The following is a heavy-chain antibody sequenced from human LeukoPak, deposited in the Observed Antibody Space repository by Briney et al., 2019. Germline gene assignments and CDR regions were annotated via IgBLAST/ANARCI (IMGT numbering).Heavy chain of an antibody. CDR3: ARGLKVYIPGYSNGYDYYGMDV. CDR2: INHSGST. CDR1: GGSFSGYY. Sequence: SETLSLTCAVSGGSFSGYYWSWIRQPPGQGQEWIGEINHSGSTNYNPSLKSRVTISVDTSKNQFSLKLSSVTAADTAVYYCARGLKVYIPGYSNGYDYYGMDVWGQGTTVTVSS. V-gene: IGHV4-34*01. J-gene: IGHJ6*02. D-gene: IGHD4-11*01.